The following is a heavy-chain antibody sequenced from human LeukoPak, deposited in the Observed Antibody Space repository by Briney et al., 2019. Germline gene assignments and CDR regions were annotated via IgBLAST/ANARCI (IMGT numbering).Heavy chain of an antibody. V-gene: IGHV3-7*01. J-gene: IGHJ4*02. CDR2: IKQDGSEK. Sequence: GGSLRLSCAASGFTLSSYAMSWVRQAPGKGLEWVANIKQDGSEKYYVDSVKGRFTISRDNAKNSLYLQMNSLRAEDTAVYYCVYSGDYEKGYWGQGTLVTVSS. CDR1: GFTLSSYA. CDR3: VYSGDYEKGY. D-gene: IGHD4-17*01.